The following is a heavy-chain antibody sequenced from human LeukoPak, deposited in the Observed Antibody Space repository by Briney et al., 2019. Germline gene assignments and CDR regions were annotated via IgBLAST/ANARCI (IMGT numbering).Heavy chain of an antibody. D-gene: IGHD3-22*01. CDR2: ISAYNHKP. V-gene: IGHV1-18*01. J-gene: IGHJ3*02. CDR1: GYIFGSYG. Sequence: ASVKVSCKASGYIFGSYGIGWVRQAPGQGLQWVGWISAYNHKPDYAQNFQGRVTMTTDTSTSTAYMELRSLRSDDTAVYYCARDRALYTMIEVPDPFDIRGQGTMVTVSS. CDR3: ARDRALYTMIEVPDPFDI.